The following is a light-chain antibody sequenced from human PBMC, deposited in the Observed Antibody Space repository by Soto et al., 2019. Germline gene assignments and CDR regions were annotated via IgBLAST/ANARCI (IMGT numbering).Light chain of an antibody. CDR2: GAS. Sequence: EIVLTQAPGTLYLSPGERATLSCRASQSVSSSYLAWYQQKPGQAPRLLIYGASSRATGIPDRFSGSGSGTDFTLTISRLEPEDFAVYYCQQYGSPITFGQGTRLDIK. V-gene: IGKV3-20*01. CDR3: QQYGSPIT. CDR1: QSVSSSY. J-gene: IGKJ5*01.